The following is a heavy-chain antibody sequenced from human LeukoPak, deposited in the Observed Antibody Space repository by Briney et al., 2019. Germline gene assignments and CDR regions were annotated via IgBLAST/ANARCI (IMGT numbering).Heavy chain of an antibody. D-gene: IGHD2-2*01. Sequence: PSETLSLTCTVSGGSISSSSYYWGWIRQPPGKGLEWIGSIYYSGSTYYNPSLKSRVTISVDTSKNQFSLKLSSVTAADTAVYYCAREVEVREYQLLLDYWGQGTLVTVSS. CDR3: AREVEVREYQLLLDY. CDR1: GGSISSSSYY. V-gene: IGHV4-39*02. CDR2: IYYSGST. J-gene: IGHJ4*02.